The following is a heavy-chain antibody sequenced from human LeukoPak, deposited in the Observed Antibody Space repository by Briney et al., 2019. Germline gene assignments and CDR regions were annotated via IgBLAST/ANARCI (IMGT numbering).Heavy chain of an antibody. D-gene: IGHD1-26*01. J-gene: IGHJ1*01. CDR2: ISGSGGST. V-gene: IGHV3-23*01. CDR3: AKDSRGSYYYAYFQH. CDR1: GFTFSSYA. Sequence: GGSLRLSCAASGFTFSSYAMSWIRQAPGKGLEWVSAISGSGGSTYYADSVKGRFTISRDNSKNTLYLQMNSLRAEDTAVYYCAKDSRGSYYYAYFQHWGQGTLVTVSS.